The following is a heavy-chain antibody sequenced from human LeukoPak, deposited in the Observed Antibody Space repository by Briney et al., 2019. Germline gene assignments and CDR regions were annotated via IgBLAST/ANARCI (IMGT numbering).Heavy chain of an antibody. D-gene: IGHD2-2*03. CDR2: MNPNSGNT. J-gene: IGHJ6*02. Sequence: ASVKVSCKASGYTFTSYDINWVRQATGQGLEWMGWMNPNSGNTGYAQKFQGRVTMTRNTSISTAYMELSSLRSEDTAAYYCARSGYCSSTSCDGYYYYYGMDVWGQGTTVTVSS. CDR3: ARSGYCSSTSCDGYYYYYGMDV. CDR1: GYTFTSYD. V-gene: IGHV1-8*01.